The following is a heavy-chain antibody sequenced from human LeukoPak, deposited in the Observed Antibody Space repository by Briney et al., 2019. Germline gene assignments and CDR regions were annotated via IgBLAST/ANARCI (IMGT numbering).Heavy chain of an antibody. CDR2: MNPNSGNT. Sequence: ASVTVSCKASGYTFTSYDINWVRQAPGQGLEWMGWMNPNSGNTGYAQKFQGRVTMTRNTSISTAYMELSSLRSEDTAVYYCARAGRKATVVTPRVADYWGQGTLVTVSS. J-gene: IGHJ4*02. D-gene: IGHD4-23*01. V-gene: IGHV1-8*01. CDR3: ARAGRKATVVTPRVADY. CDR1: GYTFTSYD.